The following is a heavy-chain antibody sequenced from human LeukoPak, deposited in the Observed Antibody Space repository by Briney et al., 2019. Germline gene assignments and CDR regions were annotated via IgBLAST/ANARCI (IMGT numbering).Heavy chain of an antibody. D-gene: IGHD2-2*01. CDR2: ISSNGGST. CDR1: GFTFSSYA. V-gene: IGHV3-64D*06. Sequence: GGSLRLSCSASGFTFSSYAMHWVRQAPGKGLEYVSAISSNGGSTYYADSVKGRFTISRDNSKNTLYLQMSSLRAEDTAVYYCVKDFIPHCSSTSCYPDFDYWGQGTLVTVSS. J-gene: IGHJ4*02. CDR3: VKDFIPHCSSTSCYPDFDY.